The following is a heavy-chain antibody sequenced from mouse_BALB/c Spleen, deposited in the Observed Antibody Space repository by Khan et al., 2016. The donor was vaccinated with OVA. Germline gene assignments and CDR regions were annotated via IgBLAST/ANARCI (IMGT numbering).Heavy chain of an antibody. CDR1: GYTFTNYG. Sequence: QIQLVQSGPELKKPGETVKISCKASGYTFTNYGMNWVKQAPGKGLKWMGWINTYTGEPTYADDFKGRFAFSLETSASTAYLQINNLKNEDTATDFCGRNGNYWYFDVWGAGTTVTVSS. V-gene: IGHV9-3-1*01. D-gene: IGHD2-1*01. CDR3: GRNGNYWYFDV. CDR2: INTYTGEP. J-gene: IGHJ1*01.